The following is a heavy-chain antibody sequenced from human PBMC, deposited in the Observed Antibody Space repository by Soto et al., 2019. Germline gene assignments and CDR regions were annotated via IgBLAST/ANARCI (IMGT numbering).Heavy chain of an antibody. CDR3: ARGGLKNFWSGPVGY. CDR1: GYSFPNYW. J-gene: IGHJ4*02. Sequence: GESLKISCKGSGYSFPNYWIGWVRQMPGKGLEWMGIIYPGDSDTRYSPSFQGQVTISADKSISTAYLQWSSLRTEDTAVYYCARGGLKNFWSGPVGYWGQGIPVTVSS. D-gene: IGHD3-3*01. V-gene: IGHV5-51*01. CDR2: IYPGDSDT.